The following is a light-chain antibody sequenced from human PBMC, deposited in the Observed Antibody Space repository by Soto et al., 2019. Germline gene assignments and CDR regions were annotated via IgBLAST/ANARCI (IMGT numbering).Light chain of an antibody. J-gene: IGKJ1*01. CDR1: QSISSY. CDR3: LQHNNYPRV. CDR2: AAS. Sequence: DIQMTQSPSPLSASVGDRVTITCRASQSISSYLNWYQQKPGKAPKLLIYAASSLQSGVPSRFSGSGSGTEFTLTTNSLQPDDFATYYCLQHNNYPRVFGQGTKVDIK. V-gene: IGKV1-17*01.